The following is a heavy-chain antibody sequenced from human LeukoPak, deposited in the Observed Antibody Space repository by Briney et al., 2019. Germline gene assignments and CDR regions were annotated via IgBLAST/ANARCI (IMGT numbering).Heavy chain of an antibody. CDR2: IYTSGST. J-gene: IGHJ4*02. V-gene: IGHV4-61*02. D-gene: IGHD6-6*01. CDR1: GGSISSGSYY. CDR3: ARDRGYSSSSVDY. Sequence: QTSETLSLTCTVSGGSISSGSYYWSWIRQPAGKGLEWIGRIYTSGSTNYNPSLKSRVTISVDTSKNQFSLKLSSVTAADTAVYYCARDRGYSSSSVDYWGQGTLVTVSS.